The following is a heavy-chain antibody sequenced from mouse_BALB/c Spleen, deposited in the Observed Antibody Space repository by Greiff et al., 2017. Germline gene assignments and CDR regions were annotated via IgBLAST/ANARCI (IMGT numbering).Heavy chain of an antibody. CDR3: ARRRITTMGYYFDD. CDR1: GYTFTSYV. D-gene: IGHD2-4*01. Sequence: EVQLKESGPELVKPGASVKMSCKASGYTFTSYVMHWVKQKPGQGLEWIGYINPYNDGTKYNEKFKGKATLTSDKSSSTAYMELSSLTSEDSAVYYCARRRITTMGYYFDDWGQGTTLTVSS. J-gene: IGHJ2*01. V-gene: IGHV1-14*01. CDR2: INPYNDGT.